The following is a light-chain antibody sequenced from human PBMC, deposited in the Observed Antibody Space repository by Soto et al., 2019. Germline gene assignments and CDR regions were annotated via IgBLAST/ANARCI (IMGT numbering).Light chain of an antibody. J-gene: IGLJ1*01. Sequence: QSVLTQPASVSGSPGQSITISCTGTSSDVGGHDYVSWYQQHPGKAPQLMIYDVSYRPSGVSNRFSGSKSGNTASLTISGLQAEDEDDDNCSSYTSSTTQVFGTGTKLTVL. CDR1: SSDVGGHDY. CDR2: DVS. CDR3: SSYTSSTTQV. V-gene: IGLV2-14*03.